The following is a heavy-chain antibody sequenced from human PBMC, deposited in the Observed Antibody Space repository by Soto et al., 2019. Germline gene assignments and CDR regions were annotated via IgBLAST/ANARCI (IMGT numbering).Heavy chain of an antibody. CDR3: AREGGISVAGTFDY. CDR1: GGTFSSYA. Sequence: QVQLVQSGAEVKKPGSSVKVSCKASGGTFSSYAISWVRQAPRQGLEWMGGIIPIFGTANYAQKFQGRVTITADESTSTAYMELSSLRSEDTAVYYCAREGGISVAGTFDYWGQGTLVTVSS. CDR2: IIPIFGTA. J-gene: IGHJ4*02. V-gene: IGHV1-69*01. D-gene: IGHD6-19*01.